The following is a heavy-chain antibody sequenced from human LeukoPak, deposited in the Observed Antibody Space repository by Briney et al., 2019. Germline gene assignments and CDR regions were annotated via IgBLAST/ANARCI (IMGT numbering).Heavy chain of an antibody. CDR1: GGSFSGYY. CDR2: INHSGST. CDR3: ARDSSGTFDP. J-gene: IGHJ5*02. Sequence: PSETLSLTCAVYGGSFSGYYWSWIRQPPGKGLEWIGEINHSGSTNYNPSLKSRVTISVDTSKNQFSLKLSSVTAADTAVYYCARDSSGTFDPWGQGTLVTVSS. D-gene: IGHD6-6*01. V-gene: IGHV4-34*01.